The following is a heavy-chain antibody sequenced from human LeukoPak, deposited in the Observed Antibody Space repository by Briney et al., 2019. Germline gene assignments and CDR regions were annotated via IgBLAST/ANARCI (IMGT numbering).Heavy chain of an antibody. CDR1: GFTFDDYA. D-gene: IGHD4-17*01. Sequence: GGSLRLSCAASGFTFDDYAMHRVRQAPGKGLEWVSLISGDGGSTYSADSVKGRFTISRDNSKNSLYLQMNSLRTEDTALYYCAKDNIRWLPYYGMDVWGQGTTVTVSS. V-gene: IGHV3-43*02. CDR3: AKDNIRWLPYYGMDV. CDR2: ISGDGGST. J-gene: IGHJ6*02.